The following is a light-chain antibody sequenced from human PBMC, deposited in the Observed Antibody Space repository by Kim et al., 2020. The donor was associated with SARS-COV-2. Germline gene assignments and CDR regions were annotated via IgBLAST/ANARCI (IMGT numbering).Light chain of an antibody. J-gene: IGKJ2*01. V-gene: IGKV3-20*01. CDR3: QHSAT. CDR2: AAS. Sequence: VLTQSPGTLSLSPGERATLSCRASQTIKNNYLTWYVHKPGQAPRLLIFAASSRAPGTPDRFSGSGSGTDFTLTINRLEPEDFAVYYCQHSATFGQGTKLEI. CDR1: QTIKNNY.